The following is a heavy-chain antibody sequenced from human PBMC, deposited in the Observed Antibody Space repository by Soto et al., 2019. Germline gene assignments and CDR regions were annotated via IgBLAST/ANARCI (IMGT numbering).Heavy chain of an antibody. J-gene: IGHJ4*02. CDR3: ARGPRVSSTGTGAH. D-gene: IGHD1-1*01. V-gene: IGHV3-74*01. Sequence: PGGSLRLTCSVSGFTFSAYWMHWLRQVPGKGLTWVTRISDDGSTATYADSVKGRFVISRDNAKNSLYLEMNTLRADDSGLYYCARGPRVSSTGTGAHWGRGTLVTVSS. CDR2: ISDDGSTA. CDR1: GFTFSAYW.